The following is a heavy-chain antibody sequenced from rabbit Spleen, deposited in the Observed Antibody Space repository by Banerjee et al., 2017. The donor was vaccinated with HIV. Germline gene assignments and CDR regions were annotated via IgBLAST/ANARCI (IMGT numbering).Heavy chain of an antibody. CDR1: GFSFSSSYY. CDR3: ARDTATSFSSYGMDL. D-gene: IGHD1-1*01. CDR2: IYTDVSGST. J-gene: IGHJ6*01. Sequence: QSLEESGGDLVKPGASLTLTCTASGFSFSSSYYICWVRQAPGKGLEWIGCIYTDVSGSTAYANWAKGRFTISKTSSTTVTLQMTSLTAADTATYFCARDTATSFSSYGMDLWGQGTLVTVS. V-gene: IGHV1S40*01.